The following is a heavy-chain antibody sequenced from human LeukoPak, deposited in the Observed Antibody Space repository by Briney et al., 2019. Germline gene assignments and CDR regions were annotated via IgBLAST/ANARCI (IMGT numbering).Heavy chain of an antibody. CDR1: GFTFSSYS. J-gene: IGHJ4*02. Sequence: GGSLRLSCAASGFTFSSYSMNWVRQAPGKGLEWVSSISSSSSYIYYADSVKGRFTISRDNAKNPLYLQMNSLRAEDTAVYYCARKGYCSGGSCHHENSLDYWGQGTLVTVSS. CDR3: ARKGYCSGGSCHHENSLDY. D-gene: IGHD2-15*01. V-gene: IGHV3-21*01. CDR2: ISSSSSYI.